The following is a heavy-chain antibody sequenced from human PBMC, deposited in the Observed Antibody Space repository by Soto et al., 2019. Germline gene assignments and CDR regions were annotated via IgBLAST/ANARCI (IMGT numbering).Heavy chain of an antibody. CDR1: GYTFTSYG. Sequence: ASVKVSCKASGYTFTSYGISWVRQAPGQGLEWMGWISAYNGNTNYAQKLQGRVTMTTDTSTSTAYMELRGLRSDDTAVYYCARDDRPEVIAVAGIRSWLALGYYYYGMDVWGQGTTVTVSS. CDR3: ARDDRPEVIAVAGIRSWLALGYYYYGMDV. V-gene: IGHV1-18*01. CDR2: ISAYNGNT. D-gene: IGHD6-19*01. J-gene: IGHJ6*02.